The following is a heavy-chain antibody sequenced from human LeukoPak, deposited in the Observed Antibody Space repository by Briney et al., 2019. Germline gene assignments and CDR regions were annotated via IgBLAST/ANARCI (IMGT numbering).Heavy chain of an antibody. CDR2: AYYGSKWSN. CDR1: GDSFSSNGVA. J-gene: IGHJ4*02. CDR3: TRRGNSAFDY. D-gene: IGHD2-2*01. V-gene: IGHV6-1*01. Sequence: SQTLSLTCVISGDSFSSNGVAWNWVRQSPSRGLEWLGRAYYGSKWSNDYALSVKSRITINPDTSKNQFSLQLNSVTPEDTAVYSTRRGNSAFDYWGQGTLVTVSS.